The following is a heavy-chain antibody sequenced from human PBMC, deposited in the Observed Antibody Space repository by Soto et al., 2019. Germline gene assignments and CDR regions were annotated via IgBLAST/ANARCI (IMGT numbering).Heavy chain of an antibody. CDR2: ISWNSGSI. Sequence: EVQLVESGGGLVQPGRSLRLSCAASGFTFDDYAMHWVRQAPGKGLEWVSGISWNSGSIGYADSVKGRFTISRDNAKNSLYLQMNSLRAEDTALYYCAKGYSNYVVSDYYYYMDVWGKGTTVTVSS. D-gene: IGHD4-4*01. CDR3: AKGYSNYVVSDYYYYMDV. J-gene: IGHJ6*03. CDR1: GFTFDDYA. V-gene: IGHV3-9*01.